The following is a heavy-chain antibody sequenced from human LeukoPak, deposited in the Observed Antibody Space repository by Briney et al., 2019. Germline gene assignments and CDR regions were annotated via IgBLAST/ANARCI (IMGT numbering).Heavy chain of an antibody. V-gene: IGHV4-61*02. CDR2: IYSSGRT. J-gene: IGHJ6*03. CDR3: ARDFRGIRGVIQNYYYYMDV. Sequence: SETLSLTCTVSGGSISSGSYYWSWIRQPAGKGLEWIGRIYSSGRTSYNPPLKSRVTISLDTSRNQFSLKLTPVTAADTAVYYCARDFRGIRGVIQNYYYYMDVWGKGTTVTVSS. CDR1: GGSISSGSYY. D-gene: IGHD3-10*01.